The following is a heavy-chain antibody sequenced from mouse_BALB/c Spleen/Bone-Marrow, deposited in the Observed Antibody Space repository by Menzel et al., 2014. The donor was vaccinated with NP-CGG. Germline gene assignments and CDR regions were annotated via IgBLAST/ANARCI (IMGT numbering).Heavy chain of an antibody. CDR1: GFTFSSYG. Sequence: VHVKQSGGGLVQPGGSLKLSCVASGFTFSSYGMSWVRQTPDKRLELVATINNNGGSTYYPDSVKGQFTISRDSAKNTLYLQMSSLRSEDTAMYYCARVYGWYFDVWGAGTTVTVSS. V-gene: IGHV5-6-3*01. D-gene: IGHD1-1*01. J-gene: IGHJ1*01. CDR2: INNNGGST. CDR3: ARVYGWYFDV.